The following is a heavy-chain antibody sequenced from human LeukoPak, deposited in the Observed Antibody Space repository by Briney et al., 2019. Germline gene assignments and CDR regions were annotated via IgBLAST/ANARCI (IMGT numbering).Heavy chain of an antibody. Sequence: SHTLSLTCAISGDSVSSNSAAWNWISQSPSRGLEWLGRTYYRSKWYNDYAISVKSRITINQDTSKNQFSLQLDSVTPEDTAVYYGARSYSSGLHYWGQGTLVTVSS. CDR1: GDSVSSNSAA. V-gene: IGHV6-1*01. J-gene: IGHJ4*02. CDR3: ARSYSSGLHY. D-gene: IGHD6-19*01. CDR2: TYYRSKWYN.